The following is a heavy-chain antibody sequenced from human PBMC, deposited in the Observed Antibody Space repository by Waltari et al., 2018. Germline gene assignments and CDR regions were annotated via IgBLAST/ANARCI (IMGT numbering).Heavy chain of an antibody. CDR2: INHSGSA. V-gene: IGHV4-38-2*01. D-gene: IGHD1-26*01. J-gene: IGHJ4*02. Sequence: QVQLQESGPGLVKPSETLSLTCAVSKYPIPSRFYWGWIRLSPGKGLEWTGSINHSGSAYYNPSLKSRVTISVDTSKNHFALKVTSVIAADTAVYYCVRVSGYFDVWGQGILVTVSS. CDR1: KYPIPSRFY. CDR3: VRVSGYFDV.